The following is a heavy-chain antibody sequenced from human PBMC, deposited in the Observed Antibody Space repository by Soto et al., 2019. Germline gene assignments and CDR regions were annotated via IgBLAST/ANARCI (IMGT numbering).Heavy chain of an antibody. CDR3: AKSRSTSWPFDY. Sequence: ASVQVSCKAYGYTFTNYAMHWVRQAPGQRLEWMGWINTDNGNTKYSQKFQGRVTITRDASASTAYMELSSLRSADSAVYYCAKSRSTSWPFDYWGQGTLVTVAS. J-gene: IGHJ4*02. V-gene: IGHV1-3*04. D-gene: IGHD2-2*01. CDR2: INTDNGNT. CDR1: GYTFTNYA.